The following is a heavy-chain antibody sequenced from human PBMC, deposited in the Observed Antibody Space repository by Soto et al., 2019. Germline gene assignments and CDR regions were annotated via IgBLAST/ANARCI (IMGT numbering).Heavy chain of an antibody. CDR3: ARHQSHSSSYVDP. D-gene: IGHD6-13*01. Sequence: QLQLQESGPGLVKPSETLSLTCTVSGGSISSSSYYWGWIRQPPGKGLEWIGSIYYSGSTYYNPSHKSRVTISVDTYKNQFSQKLSSVTAADTAVYYCARHQSHSSSYVDPWGQGTLVTVSS. CDR1: GGSISSSSYY. CDR2: IYYSGST. V-gene: IGHV4-39*01. J-gene: IGHJ5*02.